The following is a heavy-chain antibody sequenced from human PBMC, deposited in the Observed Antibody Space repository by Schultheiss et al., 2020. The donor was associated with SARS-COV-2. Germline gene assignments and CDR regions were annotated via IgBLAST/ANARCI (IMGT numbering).Heavy chain of an antibody. V-gene: IGHV3-11*04. J-gene: IGHJ6*02. Sequence: GGSLRLSCAASGFTFSDYYMSWIRQAPGKGLEWVSYISGSGNSIYYADSVKGRFTISRDNAKNSLYLQMNSLRAEDTALYYCARPSTIFGVVSIFGMDVWGQGTTVTVSS. CDR3: ARPSTIFGVVSIFGMDV. CDR2: ISGSGNSI. CDR1: GFTFSDYY. D-gene: IGHD3-3*01.